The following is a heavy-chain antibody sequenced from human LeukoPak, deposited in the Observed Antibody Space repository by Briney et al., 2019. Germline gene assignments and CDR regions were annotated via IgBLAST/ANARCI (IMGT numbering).Heavy chain of an antibody. CDR3: ARLVAVAGTNAFDI. CDR1: GGSISSYY. Sequence: SETLSLTCTVSGGSISSYYWSWIRQPPGKGLEWIGYIYYSGSTNYNPSLKSRVTISVDTSKNQFSLKLSSVTAADTAVYYCARLVAVAGTNAFDIRGQGTMVTVSS. J-gene: IGHJ3*02. V-gene: IGHV4-59*01. CDR2: IYYSGST. D-gene: IGHD6-19*01.